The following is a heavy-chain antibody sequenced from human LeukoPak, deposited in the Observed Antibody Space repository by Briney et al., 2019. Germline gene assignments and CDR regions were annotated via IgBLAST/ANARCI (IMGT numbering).Heavy chain of an antibody. CDR3: ARCIAPRPFDF. CDR2: ISSSSSTI. Sequence: GGSLRLSCAASGFTFSSYSMNWVRQAPGKGLEWVSYISSSSSTIYYADSVKGRFTISRDNAKNSLYLQMNSLRAEDTAVYYCARCIAPRPFDFWGQRTLVTVSS. CDR1: GFTFSSYS. D-gene: IGHD2-8*01. V-gene: IGHV3-48*01. J-gene: IGHJ4*02.